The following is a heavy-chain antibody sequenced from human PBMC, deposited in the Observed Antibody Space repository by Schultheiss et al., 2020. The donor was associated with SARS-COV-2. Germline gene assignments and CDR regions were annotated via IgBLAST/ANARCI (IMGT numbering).Heavy chain of an antibody. D-gene: IGHD1-1*01. CDR2: IDWDDDK. CDR3: ARILGTGIRSAFDY. CDR1: GFTFSSYAM. Sequence: LRLSCAASGFTFSSYAMNWIRQPPGKGLEWLARIDWDDDKYYSTSLKTRLTISKDTSKNQVVLTMTNMDPVDTATYYCARILGTGIRSAFDYWGQGTLVTVSS. V-gene: IGHV2-70*11. J-gene: IGHJ4*02.